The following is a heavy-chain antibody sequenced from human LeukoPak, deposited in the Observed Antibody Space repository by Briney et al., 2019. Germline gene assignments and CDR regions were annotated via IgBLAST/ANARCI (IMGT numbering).Heavy chain of an antibody. CDR2: VFSSGST. Sequence: SETLSLTCTVSGGSISSSSYYWGWLRQPPGKGLEWIGNVFSSGSTYYSPSLKSRVTISVDTSKNRFSLKLSSVTAADTAVYYCARMADYYYFDYWGQGTLVTVSS. CDR3: ARMADYYYFDY. J-gene: IGHJ4*02. CDR1: GGSISSSSYY. V-gene: IGHV4-39*01. D-gene: IGHD3-10*01.